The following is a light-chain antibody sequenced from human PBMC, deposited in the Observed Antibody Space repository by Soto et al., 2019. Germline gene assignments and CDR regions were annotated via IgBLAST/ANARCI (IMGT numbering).Light chain of an antibody. CDR3: GTWDSSLSAVV. V-gene: IGLV1-51*01. CDR1: DSNIGKNY. CDR2: DNN. Sequence: QSVLTQPPSVSAAPGQKVTISCSVTDSNIGKNYVSWYQQFPGTVPKVVIYDNNNRPSGIPGRFSGSKSGTSATLGITGLQTGDEADYYCGTWDSSLSAVVFGPGTKLTVL. J-gene: IGLJ1*01.